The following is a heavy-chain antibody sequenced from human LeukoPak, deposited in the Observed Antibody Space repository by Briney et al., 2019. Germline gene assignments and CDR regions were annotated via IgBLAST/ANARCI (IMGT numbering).Heavy chain of an antibody. D-gene: IGHD3-10*01. CDR1: GFTFSSYG. J-gene: IGHJ4*02. Sequence: PGGSLRLSCAASGFTFSSYGMHWVRQAPGKGLEWVAVISYDGSNKYYADSVKGRFTISRDNSKNTLYLQMNSLRAEDTAVYYCAKDLRSYYGSGSYFDYWGQGTLVTVSS. CDR2: ISYDGSNK. CDR3: AKDLRSYYGSGSYFDY. V-gene: IGHV3-30*18.